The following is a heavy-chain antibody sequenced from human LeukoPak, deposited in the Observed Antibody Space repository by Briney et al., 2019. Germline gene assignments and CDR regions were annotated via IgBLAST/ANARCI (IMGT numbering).Heavy chain of an antibody. CDR3: ARDGSGYYDFWSGPDDAFDI. D-gene: IGHD3-3*01. CDR1: GFTFSSYS. Sequence: PGGSLRLSCAASGFTFSSYSMNWVRQAPGKGLEWVSSISSSSSYIYYADPVKGRFTISRDNAKNSLYLQMNSLRAEDTAVYYCARDGSGYYDFWSGPDDAFDIWGQGTMVTVSS. V-gene: IGHV3-21*01. J-gene: IGHJ3*02. CDR2: ISSSSSYI.